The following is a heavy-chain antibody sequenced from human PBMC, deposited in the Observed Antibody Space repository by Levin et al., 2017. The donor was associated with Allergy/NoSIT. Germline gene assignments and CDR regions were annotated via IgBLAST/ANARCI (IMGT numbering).Heavy chain of an antibody. D-gene: IGHD3-16*01. CDR3: ARDSWGSPDY. V-gene: IGHV3-23*01. Sequence: QAGGSLRLSCAASGFTFSSYAMNWVRQAPGKGLEWVSGISSNGAGTYYADSVKGRFTISKDSSKNTLYLQMNSLRAEDTAVYFCARDSWGSPDYWGQGTLVTVSS. J-gene: IGHJ4*02. CDR2: ISSNGAGT. CDR1: GFTFSSYA.